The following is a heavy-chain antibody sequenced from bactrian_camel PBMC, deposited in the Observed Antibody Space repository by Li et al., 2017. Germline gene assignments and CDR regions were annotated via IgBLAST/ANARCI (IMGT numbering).Heavy chain of an antibody. CDR2: INSSGRTT. V-gene: IGHV3S40*01. D-gene: IGHD3*01. J-gene: IGHJ6*01. Sequence: VQLVESGGSSVQPGGSLRLSCEASGFVFSDYTMTWVRQAPGKGLEWVSDINSSGRTTNYADSVKGRFTTSRDNAKNILYLTMSSLEFGDTALYYCATQIMYNFVDWGQGTQVTVS. CDR3: ATQIMYNFVD. CDR1: GFVFSDYT.